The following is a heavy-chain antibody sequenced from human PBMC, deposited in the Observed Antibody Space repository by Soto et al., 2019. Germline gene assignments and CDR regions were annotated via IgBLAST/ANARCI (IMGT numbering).Heavy chain of an antibody. V-gene: IGHV1-8*01. CDR2: MNPNSGNT. Sequence: ASVKVSCKASGYTFTIYDINWVRQATGQGLEWMGWMNPNSGNTGYAQKFQGRVTMTRNTSISTAYMELSSLRSEDTAVYYCARGRDYGDYVNYWGQGTLVTVSS. D-gene: IGHD4-17*01. J-gene: IGHJ4*02. CDR1: GYTFTIYD. CDR3: ARGRDYGDYVNY.